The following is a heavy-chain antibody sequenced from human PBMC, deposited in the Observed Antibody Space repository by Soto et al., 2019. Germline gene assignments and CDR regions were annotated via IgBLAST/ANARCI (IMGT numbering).Heavy chain of an antibody. D-gene: IGHD5-12*01. CDR3: ARQNSGYERTYYYYYMDV. Sequence: SETLSLTCTVSGGSISSYYWSWIRQPPGKGLEWIGYIYYSGSTNYNPSLKSRVTISVDTSKNQFSLKLSSVTAADTAVYYCARQNSGYERTYYYYYMDVWGKGTTVTVSS. CDR2: IYYSGST. V-gene: IGHV4-59*08. CDR1: GGSISSYY. J-gene: IGHJ6*03.